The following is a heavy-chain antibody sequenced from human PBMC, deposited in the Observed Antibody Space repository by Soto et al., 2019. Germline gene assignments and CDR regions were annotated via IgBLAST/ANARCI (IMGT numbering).Heavy chain of an antibody. CDR2: IYYSGST. J-gene: IGHJ6*02. CDR1: GGSISSGGYY. V-gene: IGHV4-31*03. CDR3: ARGVVVPAAASRSYYYYYGMDV. D-gene: IGHD2-2*01. Sequence: SETLSLTCTVSGGSISSGGYYWSWIRQHPGKGLEWIGYIYYSGSTYYNPSLKSRVTISVDTSKNQFSLKLSSVTAADTAVYYCARGVVVPAAASRSYYYYYGMDVWGQGTTVTVSS.